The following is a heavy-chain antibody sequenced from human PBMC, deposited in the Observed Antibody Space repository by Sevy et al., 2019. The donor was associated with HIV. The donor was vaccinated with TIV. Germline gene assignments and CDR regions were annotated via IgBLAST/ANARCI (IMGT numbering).Heavy chain of an antibody. CDR2: ICFGGGTI. Sequence: GESLKISCTASGFTFSVYTMTWVRQAPGKGLEWVSTICFGGGTIHYADSVMGRFTISRDNSKNTLYLQMNSLRVDDTAVYYCVRERCTQPHDYWGQGTLVTVSS. CDR3: VRERCTQPHDY. J-gene: IGHJ4*02. V-gene: IGHV3-23*01. CDR1: GFTFSVYT. D-gene: IGHD2-8*01.